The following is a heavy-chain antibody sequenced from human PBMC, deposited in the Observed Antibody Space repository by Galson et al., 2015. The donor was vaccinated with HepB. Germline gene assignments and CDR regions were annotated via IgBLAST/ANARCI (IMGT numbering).Heavy chain of an antibody. D-gene: IGHD1-20*01. CDR2: ISYDGSNK. Sequence: SLRLSCAASGFTFTSYAMHWVRQAPGKGLEWVAVISYDGSNKYYADSVKGRFTISRDNSKNTLYVQMNSLRAEDTAVYYCARGVPNWKHSREYYFDYWGQGTVVTVSS. V-gene: IGHV3-30*04. CDR1: GFTFTSYA. CDR3: ARGVPNWKHSREYYFDY. J-gene: IGHJ4*02.